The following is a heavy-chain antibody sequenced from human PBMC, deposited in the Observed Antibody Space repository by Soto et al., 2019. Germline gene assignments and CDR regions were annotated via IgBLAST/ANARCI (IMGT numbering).Heavy chain of an antibody. J-gene: IGHJ4*02. V-gene: IGHV3-23*01. CDR2: ISGSGGST. CDR1: GFTFSSYA. Sequence: GGSLRLSCAASGFTFSSYAMSWVRQAPGKGLEWVSAISGSGGSTYYADSVKGRFTISRDNSKNMLFLQMDRLGVEDTALYYCARDREPDGIWTFDSWGQGTLVTVSS. CDR3: ARDREPDGIWTFDS. D-gene: IGHD3-9*01.